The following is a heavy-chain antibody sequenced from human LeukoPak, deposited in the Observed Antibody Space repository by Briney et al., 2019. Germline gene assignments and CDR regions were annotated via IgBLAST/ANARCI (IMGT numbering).Heavy chain of an antibody. CDR1: GGSISSYY. J-gene: IGHJ6*03. Sequence: SETLSLTCTVSGGSISSYYWSWIRQPPGKGLEWIGYIYYSGSTNYNPSLKSRVTISVDTSKNQFSLKLSSVTAADTAVYYCARASSSTSCYACPYYYYYMDVWGKGTTVTVSS. CDR3: ARASSSTSCYACPYYYYYMDV. D-gene: IGHD2-2*01. V-gene: IGHV4-59*01. CDR2: IYYSGST.